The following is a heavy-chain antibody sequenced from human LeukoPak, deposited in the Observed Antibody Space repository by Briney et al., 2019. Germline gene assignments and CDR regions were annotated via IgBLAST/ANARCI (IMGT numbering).Heavy chain of an antibody. J-gene: IGHJ4*02. V-gene: IGHV3-74*01. CDR1: GFTFSNYW. CDR2: INTGGSST. D-gene: IGHD4-11*01. Sequence: GGSLRLSCAASGFTFSNYWMHWVRQVQGRGLVWVSRINTGGSSTTYADSVRGRFTISRDNAKNTLYLQMNSLRAEDTAVYYCARSNHADDYWGQGTLVTVSS. CDR3: ARSNHADDY.